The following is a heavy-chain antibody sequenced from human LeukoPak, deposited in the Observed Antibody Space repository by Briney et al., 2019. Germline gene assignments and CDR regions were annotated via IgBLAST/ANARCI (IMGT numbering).Heavy chain of an antibody. CDR2: IYPGDPNI. V-gene: IGHV5-51*01. J-gene: IGHJ4*02. Sequence: GESLKISCTASGYSFSTYWIGWVRQTPGEGLEWMGIIYPGDPNIRYRPSFQGQVTISADKTISTAYLQWSSLKAADTAMYYCVRQGGGSSPDYWGQGTLVTVSS. CDR1: GYSFSTYW. CDR3: VRQGGGSSPDY. D-gene: IGHD6-13*01.